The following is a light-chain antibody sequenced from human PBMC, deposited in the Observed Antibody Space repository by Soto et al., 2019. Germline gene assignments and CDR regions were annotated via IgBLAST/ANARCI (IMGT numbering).Light chain of an antibody. Sequence: DIQMTQSPSSLSASVGDRVTISCRASQSISSYLNWYQQKPGKAPKLLIYAASSLQGGLPSRFSGSGSETDLTLTISSLQPEDFATYYCQQSYYTPLTFGGGTKVEIK. CDR3: QQSYYTPLT. CDR2: AAS. V-gene: IGKV1-39*01. J-gene: IGKJ4*01. CDR1: QSISSY.